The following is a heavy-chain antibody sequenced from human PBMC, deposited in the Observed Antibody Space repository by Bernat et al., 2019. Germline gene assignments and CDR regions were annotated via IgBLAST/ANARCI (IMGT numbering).Heavy chain of an antibody. V-gene: IGHV4-4*02. D-gene: IGHD5-18*01. J-gene: IGHJ6*02. CDR1: GGSISSSNW. CDR2: IYHSGST. CDR3: ARVGMSGYSYGDAFYYYYGMEV. Sequence: QVQLQESGPGLVKPSGTLSLTCAVSGGSISSSNWWSWVRQPPGKGLEWIGEIYHSGSTNYNPSLKSRVTISVDKSKNQFSLKLSSVTAADTAVYYCARVGMSGYSYGDAFYYYYGMEVWGQGTTVTVSS.